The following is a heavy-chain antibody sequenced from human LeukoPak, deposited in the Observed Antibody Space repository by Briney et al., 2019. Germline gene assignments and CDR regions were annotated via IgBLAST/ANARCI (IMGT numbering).Heavy chain of an antibody. D-gene: IGHD6-13*01. V-gene: IGHV3-23*01. Sequence: GGSLRLSCAASGFTLGTYAMTWVRQAPGKGLEWVSTISGSGGSTYYADSVKGRFTISRDNSNNTLYLQMNSLRAEDTGVYYCAKDRETTASGTFDYWGQGTLVTVSS. CDR2: ISGSGGST. CDR3: AKDRETTASGTFDY. J-gene: IGHJ4*02. CDR1: GFTLGTYA.